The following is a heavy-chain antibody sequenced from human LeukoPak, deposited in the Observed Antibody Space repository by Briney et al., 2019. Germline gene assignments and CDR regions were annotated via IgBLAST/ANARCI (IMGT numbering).Heavy chain of an antibody. D-gene: IGHD1-26*01. CDR2: IYYSGST. V-gene: IGHV4-59*01. Sequence: SETLSLTCNVSSASISSYYWTWIRQPPGKGLEWIGYIYYSGSTNYNPSLKSRVTMSVDTSKDQFSLILTSVTAADTAVYYCARDTGVATSGSPVGYWGQGTLVTVSS. CDR3: ARDTGVATSGSPVGY. J-gene: IGHJ4*02. CDR1: SASISSYY.